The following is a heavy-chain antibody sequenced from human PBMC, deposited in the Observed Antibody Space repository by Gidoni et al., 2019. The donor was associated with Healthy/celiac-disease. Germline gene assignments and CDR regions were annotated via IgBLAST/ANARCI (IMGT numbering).Heavy chain of an antibody. V-gene: IGHV4-61*02. D-gene: IGHD3-3*01. J-gene: IGHJ5*02. Sequence: TVSGGSISSGSYYWSWIRQPAGKGLEWIGRIYTSGSTNYNPSLKSRVTISVDTSKNQFSLKLSSVTAADTAVYYCARDVYDFWTAEGWFDPWGQGTLVTVSS. CDR3: ARDVYDFWTAEGWFDP. CDR1: GGSISSGSYY. CDR2: IYTSGST.